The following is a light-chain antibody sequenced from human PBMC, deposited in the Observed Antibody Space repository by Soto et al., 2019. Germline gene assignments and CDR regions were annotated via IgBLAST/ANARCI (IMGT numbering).Light chain of an antibody. V-gene: IGKV3-11*01. CDR3: QKRSNLMYT. CDR1: QSVTSNY. Sequence: EVVLTQSPGTVSLSPGERATLSCRASQSVTSNYLAWYQQKPGQAPRLLIYDASNRATGIPARFSGSGSGTDFTLTISSLEPEDFAVYYCQKRSNLMYTFGQGTKLEIK. J-gene: IGKJ2*01. CDR2: DAS.